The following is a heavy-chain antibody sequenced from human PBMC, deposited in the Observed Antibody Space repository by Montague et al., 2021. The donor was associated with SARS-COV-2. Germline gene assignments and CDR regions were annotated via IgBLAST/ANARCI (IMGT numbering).Heavy chain of an antibody. Sequence: SETLSLTCTVSGGSITVSRYDWGWIRQPPGKGLEWTGSVHYTGTTSYNASLESRLTISVDTSENQFSLKMTSVTASDTAVYYCARHRANAGSFDIWGQGTMVTVSS. CDR1: GGSITVSRYD. D-gene: IGHD1-1*01. V-gene: IGHV4-39*01. CDR2: VHYTGTT. CDR3: ARHRANAGSFDI. J-gene: IGHJ3*02.